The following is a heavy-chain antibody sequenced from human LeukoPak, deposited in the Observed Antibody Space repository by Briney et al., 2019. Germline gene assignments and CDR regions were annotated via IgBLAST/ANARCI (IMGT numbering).Heavy chain of an antibody. CDR1: SASITSSPYF. CDR2: ISYSGTT. J-gene: IGHJ4*02. Sequence: SETLSLTCTVSSASITSSPYFWGWIRQSPGKGLEWIGSISYSGTTYYNPSLKSRVTISVDTSKNQFSLRLNSVTAADTAVFYCAANSADYNTLGSSYKVWGQGTLVTVSS. V-gene: IGHV4-39*01. D-gene: IGHD3-10*01. CDR3: AANSADYNTLGSSYKV.